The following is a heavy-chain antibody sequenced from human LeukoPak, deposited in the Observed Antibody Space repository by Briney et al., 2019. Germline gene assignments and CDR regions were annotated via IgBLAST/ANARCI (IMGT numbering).Heavy chain of an antibody. D-gene: IGHD1-1*01. V-gene: IGHV3-21*05. Sequence: GGSLRLSCSASGFTFSGNSMNWVRQAPGKGLEWVSYIKSSGSDTHYADSVKGRFTISRDNAKNSLYLQMNSLRAEDTAVYYCARSAAGTYYWGQGTLVTVSS. CDR2: IKSSGSDT. CDR3: ARSAAGTYY. CDR1: GFTFSGNS. J-gene: IGHJ4*02.